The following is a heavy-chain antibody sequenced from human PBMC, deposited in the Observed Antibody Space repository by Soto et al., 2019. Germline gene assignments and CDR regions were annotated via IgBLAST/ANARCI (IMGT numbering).Heavy chain of an antibody. V-gene: IGHV4-59*08. CDR2: FYYNGNT. J-gene: IGHJ4*02. CDR3: ARQYCSSTRCYQYFDY. D-gene: IGHD2-2*01. CDR1: GGSISSDY. Sequence: SETLSLTCTVSGGSISSDYWTWIRQPPGERLEWIGDFYYNGNTNYNSSLKSRVTISIDTSKNQFSLKLSSVTAADTAVYYCARQYCSSTRCYQYFDYWGQGTLVTVSS.